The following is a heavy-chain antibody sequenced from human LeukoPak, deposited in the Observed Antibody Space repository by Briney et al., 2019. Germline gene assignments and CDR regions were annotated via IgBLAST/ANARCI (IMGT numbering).Heavy chain of an antibody. J-gene: IGHJ6*03. V-gene: IGHV7-4-1*02. D-gene: IGHD1-7*01. CDR1: GYTFTSYA. Sequence: ASVKVSCKASGYTFTSYAMNWVRQAPGQGLEWMGWINTNTGNPTYAQGFTGRFVFSLDTSVSTAYLQISSLKAEDTAVYYCARRPLVGWNYLGYMDVWGKGTTVTVSS. CDR3: ARRPLVGWNYLGYMDV. CDR2: INTNTGNP.